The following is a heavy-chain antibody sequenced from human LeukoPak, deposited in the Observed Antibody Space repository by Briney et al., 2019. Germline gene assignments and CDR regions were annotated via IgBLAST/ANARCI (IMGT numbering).Heavy chain of an antibody. CDR3: ASTSWGVPAAKGAFDI. Sequence: SGGSLRLSCAASGFTFSSYHMNWVRQATGKGLEWVSYINSSRSYIYYADSVKVRFTFCRDNAKKSLYLQMNRLRAEDTAEYYCASTSWGVPAAKGAFDIWGQGTMVTVSS. J-gene: IGHJ3*02. V-gene: IGHV3-21*01. CDR1: GFTFSSYH. CDR2: INSSRSYI. D-gene: IGHD2-2*01.